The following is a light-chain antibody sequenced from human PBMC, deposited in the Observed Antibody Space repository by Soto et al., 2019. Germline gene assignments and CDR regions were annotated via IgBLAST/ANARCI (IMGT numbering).Light chain of an antibody. J-gene: IGKJ2*01. CDR1: QNIASF. V-gene: IGKV1-39*01. CDR2: AAS. Sequence: DVQMTQSPSSLSASVGDRVTITCRASQNIASFLNWYQQRPGTAPKLLIYAASDLESGVPSRFSGRGSATDFTLSISSLQPEDFATYFCHQTYSMPVTFGQGTKLEMK. CDR3: HQTYSMPVT.